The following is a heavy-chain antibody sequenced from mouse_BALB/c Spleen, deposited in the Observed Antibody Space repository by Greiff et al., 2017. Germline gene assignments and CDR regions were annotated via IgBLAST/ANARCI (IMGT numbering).Heavy chain of an antibody. CDR3: ARQVDVRYYAMDY. Sequence: EVQLVESGGDLVKPGGSLKLSCAASGFTFSSYGMSWVRQTPDKRLEWVATISSGGSYTYYPDSVKGRFTISRDNAKNTLYLQMSSLKSEDTAMYYCARQVDVRYYAMDYWGQGTSVTVSS. V-gene: IGHV5-6*01. J-gene: IGHJ4*01. CDR1: GFTFSSYG. CDR2: ISSGGSYT.